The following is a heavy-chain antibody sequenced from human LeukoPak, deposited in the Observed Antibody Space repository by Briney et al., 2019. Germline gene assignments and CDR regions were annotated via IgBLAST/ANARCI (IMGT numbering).Heavy chain of an antibody. CDR2: INHSGST. CDR1: GGSCSGYY. CDR3: ARAQVGATTGGLFDY. D-gene: IGHD1-26*01. J-gene: IGHJ4*02. Sequence: PSETLSLTCAVYGGSCSGYYWSWIRQPPGKGLEWIGEINHSGSTNYNPSLKSRVTISVDASKNQFSLKLSSVTAADTAVYYCARAQVGATTGGLFDYWGQGTLVTVSS. V-gene: IGHV4-34*01.